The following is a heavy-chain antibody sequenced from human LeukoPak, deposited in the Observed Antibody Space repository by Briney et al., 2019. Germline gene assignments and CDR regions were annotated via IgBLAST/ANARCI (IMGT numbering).Heavy chain of an antibody. J-gene: IGHJ4*02. CDR1: GFTFSSYW. CDR3: ASKGEIYFGYFY. D-gene: IGHD3-10*01. V-gene: IGHV3-7*01. CDR2: IKQDGSGK. Sequence: GGSLRLSCAASGFTFSSYWMSWVRQAPGKGLEWVANIKQDGSGKYYVASVKGRFTISRDNAKNSLYLQMDSLRAEDTAVYHCASKGEIYFGYFYWGQGTLVT.